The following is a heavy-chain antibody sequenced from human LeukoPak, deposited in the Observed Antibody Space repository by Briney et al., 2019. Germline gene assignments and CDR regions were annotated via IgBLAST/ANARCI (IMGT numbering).Heavy chain of an antibody. D-gene: IGHD2-15*01. J-gene: IGHJ5*02. CDR3: ATSTDCNWFDP. CDR2: ISGSGGTT. V-gene: IGHV3-23*01. Sequence: PGGSLRLSCAASGFTFSSYAMSWVRQAPGKGLEWVSAISGSGGTTYYADSVKGRFTISRDNSKNTLFLQMNSLRAEDTALYYCATSTDCNWFDPWGQGTLVTVPS. CDR1: GFTFSSYA.